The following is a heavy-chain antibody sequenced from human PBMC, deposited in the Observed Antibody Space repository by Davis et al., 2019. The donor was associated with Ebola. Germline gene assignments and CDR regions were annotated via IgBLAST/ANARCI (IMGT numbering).Heavy chain of an antibody. CDR3: AKVGGSSGFQDY. V-gene: IGHV3-30*04. Sequence: PGGSLRLSCAASGFKFSAHAIHWVRQTPGKGLEWVAVISYDGSNEIYVDSVKGRFTISRDNSKNTLYLQMNSLRAEDTAVYYCAKVGGSSGFQDYWGQGTLVTVSS. J-gene: IGHJ4*02. CDR2: ISYDGSNE. CDR1: GFKFSAHA. D-gene: IGHD3-10*01.